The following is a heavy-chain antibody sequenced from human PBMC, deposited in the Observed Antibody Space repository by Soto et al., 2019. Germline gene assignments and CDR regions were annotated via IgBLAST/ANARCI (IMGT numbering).Heavy chain of an antibody. CDR2: IIPILGIA. D-gene: IGHD2-15*01. Sequence: QVQLVQSGAEVKKPGSSVKVSCKAPGGTFSSYTISWVRQAPGQGLEWMGRIIPILGIANYAQKFQGRVTITADKSTSTAYMELSSLRSEDTAVYYCASVYCSGGSCYYDAFDIWGQGTMVTVSS. CDR3: ASVYCSGGSCYYDAFDI. V-gene: IGHV1-69*02. CDR1: GGTFSSYT. J-gene: IGHJ3*02.